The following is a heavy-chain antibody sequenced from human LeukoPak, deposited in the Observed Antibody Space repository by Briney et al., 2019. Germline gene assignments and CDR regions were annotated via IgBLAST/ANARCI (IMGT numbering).Heavy chain of an antibody. D-gene: IGHD3-10*01. Sequence: ASVKVSCKASGYTFTSYYMHWVRQAPGQGLEWMGIINPSGGSTSYAQKFQGRVTMTRDMSTSTAYMELSSLRSEDTAVYYCARALSGSGADYWGQGTLVTVSS. V-gene: IGHV1-46*01. CDR1: GYTFTSYY. CDR3: ARALSGSGADY. CDR2: INPSGGST. J-gene: IGHJ4*02.